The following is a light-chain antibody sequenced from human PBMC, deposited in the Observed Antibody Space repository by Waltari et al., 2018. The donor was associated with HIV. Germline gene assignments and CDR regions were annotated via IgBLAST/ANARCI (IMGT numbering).Light chain of an antibody. Sequence: DIQMTQSPSSLSASVGDRVTITCQASQHIATNLNWFQQKPGKAPKLLIYDVSKLETGVPARFTGGGSGATFTFTITSLLPEDIATYYCLQYDDLPLTFGGGTKVELK. CDR2: DVS. CDR3: LQYDDLPLT. V-gene: IGKV1-33*01. CDR1: QHIATN. J-gene: IGKJ4*01.